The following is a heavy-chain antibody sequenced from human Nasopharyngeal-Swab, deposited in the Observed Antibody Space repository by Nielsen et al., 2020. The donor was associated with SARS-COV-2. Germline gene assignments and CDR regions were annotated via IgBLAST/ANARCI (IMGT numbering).Heavy chain of an antibody. CDR2: ISGSGSGT. V-gene: IGHV3-23*01. CDR1: GFTFSSYA. Sequence: GESLKISCAASGFTFSSYAMSWVRQAPGKGLEWVSVISGSGSGTYYADSVKGRFTISRDKSQNTLYLQMSSLRADDTAAYYCAKGGRSITIFGVAGSFDNWGQGTLVTVSS. J-gene: IGHJ4*02. CDR3: AKGGRSITIFGVAGSFDN. D-gene: IGHD3-3*01.